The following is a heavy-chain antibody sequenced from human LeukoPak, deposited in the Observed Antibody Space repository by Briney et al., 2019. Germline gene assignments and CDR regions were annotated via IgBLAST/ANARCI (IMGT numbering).Heavy chain of an antibody. CDR1: GGSIGSNNYY. CDR2: IYYSGST. Sequence: SETLSLTCTVSGGSIGSNNYYWGWIRQPPGKGLEWIGSIYYSGSTNYNPSLKSRVTILVDTSKNQFSLKLSSVTAADTAVYYCARHLPGVVRGVTAYYYYYYMDVWGKGTTVTISS. CDR3: ARHLPGVVRGVTAYYYYYYMDV. D-gene: IGHD3-10*01. V-gene: IGHV4-39*01. J-gene: IGHJ6*03.